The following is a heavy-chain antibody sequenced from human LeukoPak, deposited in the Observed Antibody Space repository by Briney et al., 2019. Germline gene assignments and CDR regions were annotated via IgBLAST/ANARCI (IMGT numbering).Heavy chain of an antibody. CDR1: GFVFSSCW. J-gene: IGHJ6*03. V-gene: IGHV3-7*01. Sequence: GGSLRLSCAASGFVFSSCWMSWVRQAPGKGLEWVANIKQDGTEKNYVDSVKGRFTISRDNAKNSLYLQMNSLRAEDTAVYYCAKVDYDSGGYFRHYHYYYYMDVWGKGTTVTVSS. CDR2: IKQDGTEK. CDR3: AKVDYDSGGYFRHYHYYYYMDV. D-gene: IGHD3-22*01.